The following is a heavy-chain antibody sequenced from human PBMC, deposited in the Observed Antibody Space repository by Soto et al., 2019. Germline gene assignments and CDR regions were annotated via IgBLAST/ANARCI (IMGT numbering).Heavy chain of an antibody. D-gene: IGHD3-10*01. Sequence: QVQLVQSGAEVKKPGASVKVSCKASGYTFTGYYMHWVRQAPGQGLEWMGWINLNSGGTNYAQKFQGRVTMTRDTSISTAYMELSRLRSDDTAVYYCARCDRTGGDAFDIWGQGTMVTVSS. J-gene: IGHJ3*02. V-gene: IGHV1-2*02. CDR1: GYTFTGYY. CDR3: ARCDRTGGDAFDI. CDR2: INLNSGGT.